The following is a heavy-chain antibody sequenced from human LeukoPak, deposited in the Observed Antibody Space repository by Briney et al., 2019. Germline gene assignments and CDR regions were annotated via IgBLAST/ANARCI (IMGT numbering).Heavy chain of an antibody. J-gene: IGHJ3*02. V-gene: IGHV4-59*01. CDR1: GGSISSYY. Sequence: SETLSLTCTVSGGSISSYYWSCIRQPPGKGLEWIGYIYYSGSTNYNPSLKSRVTISLDTSKNRFSLKLSSVTAADTAVYYCARGSDDAFDIWGQGTMVTVSS. CDR3: ARGSDDAFDI. CDR2: IYYSGST.